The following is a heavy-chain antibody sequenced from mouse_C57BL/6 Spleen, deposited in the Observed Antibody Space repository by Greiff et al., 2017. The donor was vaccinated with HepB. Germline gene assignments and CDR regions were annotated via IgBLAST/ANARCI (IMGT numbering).Heavy chain of an antibody. CDR3: TRSPPTVDY. Sequence: QVQLQQSGAELVRPGASVTLSCKASGYTFTDYEMHWVKQTPVHGLEWIGAIDPETGGTAYNQKFKGKAILTADKSSSTAYMELRSLTSEDSAVYYCTRSPPTVDYWGQGTTLTVSS. D-gene: IGHD1-1*01. J-gene: IGHJ2*01. CDR2: IDPETGGT. CDR1: GYTFTDYE. V-gene: IGHV1-15*01.